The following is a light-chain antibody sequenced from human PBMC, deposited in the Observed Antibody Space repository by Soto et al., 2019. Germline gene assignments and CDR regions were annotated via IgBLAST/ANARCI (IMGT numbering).Light chain of an antibody. CDR3: QAWDSSTSTVV. CDR1: KLGDKY. Sequence: SYELTQSPSVSVSPGQTATIACSGDKLGDKYTCWYQKKAGQSPVLLIYQDNKRPSGIPERFSGSNSGDTATLTISETQAMDEADYYCQAWDSSTSTVVFGGGTQLTVL. CDR2: QDN. V-gene: IGLV3-1*01. J-gene: IGLJ2*01.